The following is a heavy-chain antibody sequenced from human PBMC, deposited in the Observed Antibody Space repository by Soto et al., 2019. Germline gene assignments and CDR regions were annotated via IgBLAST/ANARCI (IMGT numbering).Heavy chain of an antibody. CDR3: ARERPDGSRLDP. J-gene: IGHJ5*02. CDR1: GGSFSGYC. Sequence: SETLSLTCAVYGGSFSGYCWTWIRQPPGTGLEWIGEINHSGSTNYNPSLKSRVTISVDTSKNQFSLKLSSVTAADTAVYYCARERPDGSRLDPWGQGTLVTVSS. V-gene: IGHV4-34*01. CDR2: INHSGST. D-gene: IGHD6-13*01.